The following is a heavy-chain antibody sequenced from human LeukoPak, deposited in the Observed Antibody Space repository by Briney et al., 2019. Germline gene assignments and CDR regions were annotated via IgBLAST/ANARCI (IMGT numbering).Heavy chain of an antibody. CDR2: VYQSGTT. V-gene: IGHV4-59*08. CDR1: SGSISSFY. D-gene: IGHD1-26*01. J-gene: IGHJ4*02. CDR3: ARHGGSLGYFDH. Sequence: SETLSLTCTVSSGSISSFYWSWIRQPPGKGLEWIGYVYQSGTTSYNPSLKRRVTISADTSKNQFSLRVTSVTAADTAVYYCARHGGSLGYFDHWGQRTLVTVSS.